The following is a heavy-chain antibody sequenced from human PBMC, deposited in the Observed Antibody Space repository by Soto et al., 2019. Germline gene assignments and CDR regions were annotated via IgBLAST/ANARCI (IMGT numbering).Heavy chain of an antibody. CDR2: IYHSGST. J-gene: IGHJ5*02. Sequence: QLQLQESGSGLVRPSQTLSLTCAVSGGSISSGGYSWNWIRQPPGKGLEWIGYIYHSGSTLYNPSLTSRVPISVDNAKHHYSLTRTSVTAADTAVYHCARDQLEGHWFDPCGQGTLVTVSS. CDR3: ARDQLEGHWFDP. CDR1: GGSISSGGYS. D-gene: IGHD1-1*01. V-gene: IGHV4-30-2*01.